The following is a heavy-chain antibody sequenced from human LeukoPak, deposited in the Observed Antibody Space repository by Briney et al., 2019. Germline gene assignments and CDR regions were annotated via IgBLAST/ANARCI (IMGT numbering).Heavy chain of an antibody. CDR3: ARETRSGRPQYFDY. J-gene: IGHJ4*02. Sequence: SETLSLTCAVTGYSISSGYYWGWIRQPPGKGLEWIGSMYHSGSTYSNPSLKSRVTISVDTSKNQFSLKLSSVTAADTAVYYCARETRSGRPQYFDYWGQGTLVTVSS. CDR2: MYHSGST. CDR1: GYSISSGYY. V-gene: IGHV4-38-2*02. D-gene: IGHD3-10*01.